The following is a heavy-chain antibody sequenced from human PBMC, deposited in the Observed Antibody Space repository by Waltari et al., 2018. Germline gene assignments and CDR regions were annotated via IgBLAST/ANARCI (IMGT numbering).Heavy chain of an antibody. CDR1: GFTFSNAW. CDR2: IKSKTEGGTT. CDR3: TTDSRQPYSSGWDIGYYYYYGMDV. D-gene: IGHD6-19*01. Sequence: EVQLVESGGGLVKPGGSLRLSCAASGFTFSNAWMNWVRQAPGKGLEWVGRIKSKTEGGTTDYAAPVKGRFTSSRDDSKNTLYLQMNSLKTEDTAVYYCTTDSRQPYSSGWDIGYYYYYGMDVWGQGTTVTVSS. V-gene: IGHV3-15*07. J-gene: IGHJ6*02.